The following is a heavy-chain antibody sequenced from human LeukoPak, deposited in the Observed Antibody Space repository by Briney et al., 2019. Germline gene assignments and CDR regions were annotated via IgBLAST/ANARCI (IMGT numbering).Heavy chain of an antibody. Sequence: ASVKVSCKASGYTFTSYAMNWVRQAPGQGLEWMGWINTNIGNPTYAQGFTGRFVFSLDTSVSTAYLQISSLKAEDTAVYYCARAGYSSSWYFHYYYYMDVWGKGTTVTVSS. J-gene: IGHJ6*03. V-gene: IGHV7-4-1*02. D-gene: IGHD6-13*01. CDR2: INTNIGNP. CDR1: GYTFTSYA. CDR3: ARAGYSSSWYFHYYYYMDV.